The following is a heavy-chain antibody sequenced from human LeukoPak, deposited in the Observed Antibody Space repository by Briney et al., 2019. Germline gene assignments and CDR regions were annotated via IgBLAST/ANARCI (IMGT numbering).Heavy chain of an antibody. CDR3: ARAWWELLPATNWFDP. J-gene: IGHJ5*02. CDR2: MNPNSGNT. V-gene: IGHV1-8*01. D-gene: IGHD2-15*01. Sequence: ASVKASCKASGYTFTSYDINWVRQATGQGLEWMGWMNPNSGNTGYAQKFQGRVTMTRNTSISTAYMELSSLRSEDTAVYYCARAWWELLPATNWFDPWGQGTLVTVSS. CDR1: GYTFTSYD.